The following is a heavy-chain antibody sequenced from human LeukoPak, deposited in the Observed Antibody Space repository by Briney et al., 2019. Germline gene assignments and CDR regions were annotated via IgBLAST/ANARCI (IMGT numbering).Heavy chain of an antibody. Sequence: GSLRLSCAASGFTFSGYAMNWIRQPPGKGLEWIGEINHSGSTNYNPSLKSRVTISVDTSKNQFSLKLSSVTAADTAVYYCVADCGGDCLGWGQGTLVTVSS. D-gene: IGHD2-21*02. J-gene: IGHJ4*02. CDR3: VADCGGDCLG. V-gene: IGHV4-34*08. CDR2: INHSGST. CDR1: GFTFSGYA.